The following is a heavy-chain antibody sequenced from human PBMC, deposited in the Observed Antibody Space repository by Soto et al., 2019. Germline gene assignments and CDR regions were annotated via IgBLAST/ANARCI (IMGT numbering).Heavy chain of an antibody. Sequence: GGSLRLSCAASGFTFSSYGMHWVRQAPGKGLEWVAVIWYDGSNKYYADSVKGRFTISRDNSKNTLYLQMNSLRAEDTAVYYCAREDYGDSLFSYYGMDVWGQGTTVTVSS. CDR3: AREDYGDSLFSYYGMDV. V-gene: IGHV3-33*01. J-gene: IGHJ6*02. CDR1: GFTFSSYG. D-gene: IGHD4-17*01. CDR2: IWYDGSNK.